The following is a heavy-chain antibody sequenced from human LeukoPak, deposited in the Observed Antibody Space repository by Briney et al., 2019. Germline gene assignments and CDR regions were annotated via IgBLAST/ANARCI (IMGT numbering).Heavy chain of an antibody. CDR3: AIGDGLGELSSSFEY. V-gene: IGHV3-23*01. D-gene: IGHD3-16*02. Sequence: GGSLRLSCAASGFTFSSYAMSWVRQAPGKGLEWVSGISGSGGTITYADSVKGRFTISRDNSKNTLYLQMNSLRAEDTAVYYCAIGDGLGELSSSFEYWGQGTLVTVSS. CDR1: GFTFSSYA. J-gene: IGHJ4*02. CDR2: ISGSGGTI.